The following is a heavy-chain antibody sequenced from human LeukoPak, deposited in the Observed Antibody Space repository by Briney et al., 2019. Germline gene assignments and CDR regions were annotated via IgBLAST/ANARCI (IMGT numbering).Heavy chain of an antibody. CDR1: GFTFSSYD. CDR2: ISYDGSNK. D-gene: IGHD2-21*02. V-gene: IGHV3-30*18. J-gene: IGHJ4*02. Sequence: GRSLRFSCAASGFTFSSYDMHWVRQAPGKGLEWVAVISYDGSNKYYADSVKGRFTISRDNSKNTLYLQMNSLRAEDTAVYYCAKLVYCGGDCSPGDYWGQGTLVTVSS. CDR3: AKLVYCGGDCSPGDY.